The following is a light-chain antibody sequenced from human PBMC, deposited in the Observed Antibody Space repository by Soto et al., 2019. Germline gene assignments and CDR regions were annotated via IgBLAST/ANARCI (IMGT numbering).Light chain of an antibody. V-gene: IGLV2-8*01. J-gene: IGLJ2*01. CDR1: SSDVCGYKS. CDR3: SSYGGSDSVL. Sequence: QSALTQPPSASGSPGQSVTISCTGTSSDVCGYKSVSWYQQHPGKAPKLLIYAVSQRPSGVPDRFSGSKSGNTASLTGSGLQAEDEADYHCSSYGGSDSVLVGGGTKLTVL. CDR2: AVS.